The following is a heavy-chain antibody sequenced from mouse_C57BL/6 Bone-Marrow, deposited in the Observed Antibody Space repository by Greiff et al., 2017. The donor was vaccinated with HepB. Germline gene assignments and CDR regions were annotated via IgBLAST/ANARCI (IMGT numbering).Heavy chain of an antibody. V-gene: IGHV1-55*01. CDR2: IYPGSGST. D-gene: IGHD1-1*01. Sequence: VKLQQPGAELVKPGASVKMSCKASGYTFTSYWITWVKQRPGQGLEWIGDIYPGSGSTNYNEKFKGKATLTADKSSSTAYMQLSSLTSEDSAVYFCYYGSSPSYAMDYWGQGTSVTVSS. CDR1: GYTFTSYW. J-gene: IGHJ4*01. CDR3: YYGSSPSYAMDY.